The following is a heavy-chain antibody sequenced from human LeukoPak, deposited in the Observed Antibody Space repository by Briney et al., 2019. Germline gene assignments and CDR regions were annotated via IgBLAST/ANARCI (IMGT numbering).Heavy chain of an antibody. Sequence: ASVKVSCKASGYTFTRYYMYWVRQAPGQGLEWMGIINPSGGSATYAQKFQGRVTMTRDTSTNTVYMELSSLRSEDTAVYYCARGPAASTRWQFDYWGQGTLVTVSS. D-gene: IGHD6-13*01. CDR1: GYTFTRYY. CDR2: INPSGGSA. CDR3: ARGPAASTRWQFDY. V-gene: IGHV1-46*01. J-gene: IGHJ4*02.